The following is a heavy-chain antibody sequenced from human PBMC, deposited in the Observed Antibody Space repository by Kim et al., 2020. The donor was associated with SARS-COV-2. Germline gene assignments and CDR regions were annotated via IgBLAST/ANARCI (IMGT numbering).Heavy chain of an antibody. CDR2: ISGDGGST. Sequence: GGSLRLSCAASGFTFDDYAMHWVRQAPGKGLEWVSLISGDGGSTYYADSVKGRFTISRDNSNNSLYLQMNSLRTEDTALYYCAKDIGYSSSWYATANSYYYGMDVWGQGTTVTVSS. CDR1: GFTFDDYA. V-gene: IGHV3-43*02. CDR3: AKDIGYSSSWYATANSYYYGMDV. J-gene: IGHJ6*02. D-gene: IGHD6-13*01.